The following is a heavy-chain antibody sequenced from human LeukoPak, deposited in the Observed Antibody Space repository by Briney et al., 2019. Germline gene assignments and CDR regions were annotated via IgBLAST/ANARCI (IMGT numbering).Heavy chain of an antibody. CDR2: MSYDGSNK. D-gene: IGHD1-26*01. V-gene: IGHV3-30-3*01. CDR3: ARDPGVGATGGASPPFDY. CDR1: GFTFSSYA. Sequence: PGGSLRLSCAASGFTFSSYAMHWVRQAPGKGLEWVAVMSYDGSNKYYADSVKGRFTISRDNSKNTLYLQMNSLRAEDTAVYYCARDPGVGATGGASPPFDYWGQGTLVTVSS. J-gene: IGHJ4*02.